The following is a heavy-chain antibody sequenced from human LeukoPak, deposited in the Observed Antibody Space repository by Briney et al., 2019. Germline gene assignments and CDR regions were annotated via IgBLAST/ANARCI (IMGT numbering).Heavy chain of an antibody. V-gene: IGHV3-30*02. Sequence: GGSLRLSCAASGFTFGRYGMHWVRQAPGKGLVWVAFIRYDGSNKYYADSVKGRFTISRDNSKNTLYLQMNSLRAEDTAVYYCAKSTVTASFYYYYYYMDVWGKGTTVTVSS. CDR1: GFTFGRYG. J-gene: IGHJ6*03. D-gene: IGHD4-17*01. CDR3: AKSTVTASFYYYYYYMDV. CDR2: IRYDGSNK.